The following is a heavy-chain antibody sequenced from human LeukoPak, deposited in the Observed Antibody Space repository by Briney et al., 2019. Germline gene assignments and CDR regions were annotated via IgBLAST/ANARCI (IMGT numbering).Heavy chain of an antibody. CDR3: ARENDQGFDY. CDR2: ISSSGSTI. D-gene: IGHD3-16*01. J-gene: IGHJ4*02. Sequence: GGSLRLSCAASGFTFSDYYMSWIRQALGKGLEWVSFISSSGSTIYYADSVKGRFTISRDNAKNSLFLQMNSLRAEDTAVYYCARENDQGFDYWGQGTLVTVSS. CDR1: GFTFSDYY. V-gene: IGHV3-11*04.